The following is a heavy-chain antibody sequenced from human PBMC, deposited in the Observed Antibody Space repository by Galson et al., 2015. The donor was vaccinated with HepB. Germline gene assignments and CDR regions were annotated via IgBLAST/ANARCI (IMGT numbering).Heavy chain of an antibody. CDR3: AKDPRQGGAYYYHYVMDV. CDR1: RGTLDNFA. D-gene: IGHD3-16*01. CDR2: IIPLFGRT. Sequence: SVKVSCKASRGTLDNFAFSWVRQAPGQGLEWMGGIIPLFGRTNYAQNFQGRLTITADESATTVYMELSSLRFEDTAIYYCAKDPRQGGAYYYHYVMDVWGQGTTVAVSS. V-gene: IGHV1-69*13. J-gene: IGHJ6*02.